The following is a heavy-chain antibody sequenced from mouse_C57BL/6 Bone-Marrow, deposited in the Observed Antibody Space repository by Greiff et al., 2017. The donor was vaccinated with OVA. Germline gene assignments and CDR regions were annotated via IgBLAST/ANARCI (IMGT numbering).Heavy chain of an antibody. CDR3: AKERGYYDYDVDY. J-gene: IGHJ2*01. CDR1: GYSITSGYY. D-gene: IGHD2-4*01. CDR2: ISYDGSN. Sequence: VQLKESGPGLVKPSQSLSLTCSVTGYSITSGYYWNWIRQFPGNKLEWMGYISYDGSNNYKPSLKNRISITRDTSENQFFLKLNSLTTEDTATYYCAKERGYYDYDVDYWGQGTTLTVSS. V-gene: IGHV3-6*01.